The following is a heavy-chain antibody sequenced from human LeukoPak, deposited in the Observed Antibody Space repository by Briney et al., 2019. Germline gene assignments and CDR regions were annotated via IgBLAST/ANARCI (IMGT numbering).Heavy chain of an antibody. D-gene: IGHD2-2*01. CDR2: ISVSGGST. V-gene: IGHV3-23*01. Sequence: GGSLRLSCAASGFTFSSYAMSWVRQAPGKGLEWVSTISVSGGSTYYADSVKGRFTISRDNSKNTLYLQMNSLRADDTAVYYCAKDDPPHIVELGYQLLPVPSYWGQGTLVTVSS. CDR3: AKDDPPHIVELGYQLLPVPSY. CDR1: GFTFSSYA. J-gene: IGHJ4*02.